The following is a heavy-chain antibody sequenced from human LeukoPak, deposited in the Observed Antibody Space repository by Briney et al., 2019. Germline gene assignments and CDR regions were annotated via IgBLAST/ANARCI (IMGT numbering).Heavy chain of an antibody. V-gene: IGHV4-61*01. CDR1: GGPVSSGSYY. CDR2: IYYSGST. Sequence: PSETLSLTCTVSGGPVSSGSYYWSWIRQPPGKGLEWIGYIYYSGSTNYNPSLKSRVTISVDTSKNQFSLKLSSVTAADTAVYYCARGLGYSSGWYDWFDPWGQGTLVTVSS. J-gene: IGHJ5*02. CDR3: ARGLGYSSGWYDWFDP. D-gene: IGHD6-19*01.